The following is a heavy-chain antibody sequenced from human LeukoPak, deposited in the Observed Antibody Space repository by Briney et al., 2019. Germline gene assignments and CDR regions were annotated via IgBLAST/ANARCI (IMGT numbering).Heavy chain of an antibody. V-gene: IGHV3-66*01. D-gene: IGHD3-16*01. J-gene: IGHJ4*02. CDR2: TNSGGST. Sequence: GGSLRLSCAASGFTFSSYEMNWVRQSPGKGLEWGSFTNSGGSTDYADSVKGRFTISRDDPKNTLYLQMNSLRVEDTAVYYCARDLAYWGQGTLVTVSS. CDR1: GFTFSSYE. CDR3: ARDLAY.